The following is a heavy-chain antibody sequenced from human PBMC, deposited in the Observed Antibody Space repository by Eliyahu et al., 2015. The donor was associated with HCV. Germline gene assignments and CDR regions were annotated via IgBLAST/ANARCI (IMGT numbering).Heavy chain of an antibody. J-gene: IGHJ5*02. D-gene: IGHD3-22*01. CDR1: GFTFGTYE. CDR3: ARDSAGYYYDTSGNL. CDR2: ISSSGSTM. Sequence: EVQLVESGGGLGQPGGSLRLSCAASGFTFGTYEMIWVRQAPGKGLGWVSYISSSGSTMFYADSVKGRFTISRDNARNSLYLQMNSLRAEDTAVYYCARDSAGYYYDTSGNLWGQGTLVTVSS. V-gene: IGHV3-48*03.